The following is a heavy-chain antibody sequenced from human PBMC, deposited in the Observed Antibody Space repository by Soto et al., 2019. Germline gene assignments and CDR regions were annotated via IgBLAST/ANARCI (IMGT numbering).Heavy chain of an antibody. Sequence: SETLSLTCTVSGGSISSYYWSWIRQPPGKGLEWIGYIYYSGSTNYNPSLKSRVTISVDTSKNQFSLKLSFVTAADTAVYYCARHPRDYGDYAYFDYWGQGTLVTVSS. CDR1: GGSISSYY. V-gene: IGHV4-59*08. CDR3: ARHPRDYGDYAYFDY. CDR2: IYYSGST. D-gene: IGHD4-17*01. J-gene: IGHJ4*02.